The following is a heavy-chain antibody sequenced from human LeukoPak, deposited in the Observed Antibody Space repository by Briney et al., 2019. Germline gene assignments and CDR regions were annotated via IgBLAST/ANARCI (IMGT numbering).Heavy chain of an antibody. V-gene: IGHV5-10-1*01. J-gene: IGHJ4*02. CDR2: IDPSDSYT. CDR3: ARHDYGDLPFFDY. D-gene: IGHD4-17*01. Sequence: GESLRISCKGSGYSFTSYWISWVRRMPGKGLAWMGRIDPSDSYTNYSPSFHGHVTISADKSISTAYLQWSSLKASDTAMYYCARHDYGDLPFFDYWGQGTLVTVSS. CDR1: GYSFTSYW.